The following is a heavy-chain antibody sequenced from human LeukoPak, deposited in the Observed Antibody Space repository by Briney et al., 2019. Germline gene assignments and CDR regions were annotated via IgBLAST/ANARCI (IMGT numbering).Heavy chain of an antibody. Sequence: SETLSLTCTVSDDSISDYYRGWIRQPPGKGLEWIGYIYYSGSTNYNPSLKSRVTISVDTSKNQFSLKLSSVTAADTAVYYCARDSGQHLGYVWLHWGQGTLVTVSS. V-gene: IGHV4-59*12. CDR3: ARDSGQHLGYVWLH. D-gene: IGHD3-16*01. J-gene: IGHJ4*02. CDR2: IYYSGST. CDR1: DDSISDYY.